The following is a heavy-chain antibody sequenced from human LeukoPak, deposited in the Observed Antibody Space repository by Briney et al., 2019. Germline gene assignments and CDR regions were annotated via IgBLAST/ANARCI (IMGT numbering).Heavy chain of an antibody. V-gene: IGHV1-8*01. CDR1: GYTFISYD. J-gene: IGHJ6*03. CDR2: MDPKSGNT. CDR3: ARKIASTRLGVRYHYMDV. Sequence: ASVKDSCKTSGYTFISYDIVWLRQATGQGLEGMGYMDPKSGNTNYVQNFQGRVTMTRDTSITTAYMELSGLRSEDTAVYYCARKIASTRLGVRYHYMDVWGEGTTVTISS. D-gene: IGHD2-2*01.